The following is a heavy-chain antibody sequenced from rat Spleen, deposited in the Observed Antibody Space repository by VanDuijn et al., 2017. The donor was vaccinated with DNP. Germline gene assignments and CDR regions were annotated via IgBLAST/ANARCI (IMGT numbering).Heavy chain of an antibody. J-gene: IGHJ2*01. CDR3: ARPDY. Sequence: EVQLVESGGGLVQPGRSLKLSCAASGFTFSDYYMAWVRQAPTKGLEWVASISYDGGNTYYRDSAKGRFTISRDNARSTLYLQMDSLRSEDTATYYCARPDYWGQGVMVTVSS. CDR1: GFTFSDYY. CDR2: ISYDGGNT. V-gene: IGHV5-25*01.